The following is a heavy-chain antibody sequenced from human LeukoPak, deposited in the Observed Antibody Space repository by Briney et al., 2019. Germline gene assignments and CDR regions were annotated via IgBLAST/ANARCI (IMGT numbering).Heavy chain of an antibody. CDR1: GGSISSYY. Sequence: PAETLSLTCTVSGGSISSYYWSWIRQPPGKGLEWIGYIYYDGSTNYNPSLKRRVTISLDPSKNQFSLKLSSVTAADTAVYYCARAAYGSGSLHWFDPWGRGTLVTVSS. CDR2: IYYDGST. CDR3: ARAAYGSGSLHWFDP. V-gene: IGHV4-59*01. D-gene: IGHD3-10*01. J-gene: IGHJ5*02.